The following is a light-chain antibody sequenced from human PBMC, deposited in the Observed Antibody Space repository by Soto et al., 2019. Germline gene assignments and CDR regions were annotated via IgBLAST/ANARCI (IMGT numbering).Light chain of an antibody. V-gene: IGKV2-30*01. CDR2: KLS. J-gene: IGKJ2*01. CDR1: HSLVYSDGNTY. Sequence: DVVMTQSALYLPVTLGQSASISCRSSHSLVYSDGNTYLNWFQQRPGPSPRRLIYKLSKRESGDPDSFSGCESGRDFTLYISRVDAEDVGVYYCLQGTLWQYTFGQGTKPEIK. CDR3: LQGTLWQYT.